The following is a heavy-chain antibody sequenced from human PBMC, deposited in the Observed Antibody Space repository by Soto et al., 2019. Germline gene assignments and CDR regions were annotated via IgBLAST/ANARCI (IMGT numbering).Heavy chain of an antibody. J-gene: IGHJ4*02. CDR3: AKDRHYPRDYFHY. D-gene: IGHD3-10*01. Sequence: PGGSLRLSCAASGFTFSGSAISWVRQAPGKGLEWVSAVSANGQGIYYADSVRGRFTISRDNSKHTVFLHMDSLSAEDTAVYYCAKDRHYPRDYFHYWGQGTLVTVSS. CDR2: VSANGQGI. V-gene: IGHV3-23*01. CDR1: GFTFSGSA.